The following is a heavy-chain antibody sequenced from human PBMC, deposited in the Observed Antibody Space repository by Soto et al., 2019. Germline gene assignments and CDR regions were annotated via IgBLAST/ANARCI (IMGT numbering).Heavy chain of an antibody. CDR3: ARGVPITIFGVVIPSPGMDV. J-gene: IGHJ6*02. Sequence: QVQLQESGPGLVKPSQTLSLTCTVSGGSISSGGYSWSWIRQHPGKGLEWIGYIYYSGSTYYNPSRKSRVTISVDTSKNQFSLKLSSVTAADTAVYYCARGVPITIFGVVIPSPGMDVWGQGTTVTVSS. D-gene: IGHD3-3*01. V-gene: IGHV4-31*03. CDR1: GGSISSGGYS. CDR2: IYYSGST.